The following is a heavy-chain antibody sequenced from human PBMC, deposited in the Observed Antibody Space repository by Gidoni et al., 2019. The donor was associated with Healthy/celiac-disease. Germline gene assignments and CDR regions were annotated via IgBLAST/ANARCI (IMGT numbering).Heavy chain of an antibody. CDR2: IYYSGST. Sequence: QVQLQESGPGLVTPSETLSLTCTVSGASVSSGSYSWSWIRQPPGKGLEWIGYIYYSGSTNYNPSLKSRVTISVDTSKNQFSLKLSSVTAADTAVYYCARDNEYCSSTSCYFDWGQGTLVTVSS. D-gene: IGHD2-2*01. J-gene: IGHJ4*02. CDR3: ARDNEYCSSTSCYFD. CDR1: GASVSSGSYS. V-gene: IGHV4-61*01.